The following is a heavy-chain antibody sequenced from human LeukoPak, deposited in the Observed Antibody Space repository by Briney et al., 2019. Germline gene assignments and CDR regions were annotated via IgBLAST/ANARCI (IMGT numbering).Heavy chain of an antibody. CDR1: GFTFSSSG. Sequence: GGSLRLSCAASGFTFSSSGMHWVRQAPGKGLEWVAFIRYGGSHKYYADSVKGRFTISRDNSKNTLFLQMISLRAEDTAVYYCAKEASRGSSFAYTPIEKPYYLDYWGQGTLVTVSS. CDR2: IRYGGSHK. D-gene: IGHD5-18*01. CDR3: AKEASRGSSFAYTPIEKPYYLDY. J-gene: IGHJ4*02. V-gene: IGHV3-30*02.